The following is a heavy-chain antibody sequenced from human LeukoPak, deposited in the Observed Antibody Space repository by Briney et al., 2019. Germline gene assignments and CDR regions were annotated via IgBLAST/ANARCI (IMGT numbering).Heavy chain of an antibody. Sequence: SETLSLTCTVSGYSISSGYYWGWIRQPPGKGLEWIGSIFHCGSTFYSSSLKSRVTISVDMSKNQSSLKLRSVTAADTAVYYCARDGQPFDCWGQGTLVTVSS. J-gene: IGHJ4*02. CDR2: IFHCGST. CDR3: ARDGQPFDC. V-gene: IGHV4-38-2*02. CDR1: GYSISSGYY.